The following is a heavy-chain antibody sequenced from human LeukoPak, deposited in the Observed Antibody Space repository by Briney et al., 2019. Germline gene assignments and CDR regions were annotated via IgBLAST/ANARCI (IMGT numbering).Heavy chain of an antibody. CDR1: GFTFSSYA. J-gene: IGHJ4*02. CDR3: ARVRRDWGPLDY. Sequence: PGRSLRLSCAASGFTFSSYAMHWVRQAPGKGLEWVAVISYDGSNKYYADSVKGRFTISRDNSKNTLYLQMNSLRAEDTAVYYCARVRRDWGPLDYWGQGTLVTVSS. CDR2: ISYDGSNK. V-gene: IGHV3-30-3*01. D-gene: IGHD7-27*01.